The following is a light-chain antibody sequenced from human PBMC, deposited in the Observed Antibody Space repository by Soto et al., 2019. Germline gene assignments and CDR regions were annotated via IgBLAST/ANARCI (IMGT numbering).Light chain of an antibody. J-gene: IGLJ2*01. CDR2: EVS. V-gene: IGLV2-8*01. Sequence: QSALTQPPSASGSPGQSVTISCTGTSSDVGGYNYVSWYQQYPGKAPKLMIYEVSKRPSGVPGRFSGSKSANTASLTVSGLQAEDEADYYCSSYAGSNNFVVFGGGTKLTVL. CDR3: SSYAGSNNFVV. CDR1: SSDVGGYNY.